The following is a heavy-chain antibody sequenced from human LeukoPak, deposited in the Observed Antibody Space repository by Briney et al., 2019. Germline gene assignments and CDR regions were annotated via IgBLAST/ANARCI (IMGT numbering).Heavy chain of an antibody. J-gene: IGHJ4*02. Sequence: GAAVTVSCKASVYTFLSYYLHWVRQPPAKGLAWVGIINPSGGSTTYAQKVQGRVTMTRDTSTSRIYMELSSLRSEDTAVYYCARGYSPDYWGQGTPVTVSS. D-gene: IGHD2-21*01. CDR2: INPSGGST. V-gene: IGHV1-46*01. CDR3: ARGYSPDY. CDR1: VYTFLSYY.